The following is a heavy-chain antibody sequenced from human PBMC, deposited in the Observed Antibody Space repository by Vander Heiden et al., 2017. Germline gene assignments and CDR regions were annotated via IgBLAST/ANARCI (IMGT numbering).Heavy chain of an antibody. Sequence: EVQLLESGGGLVQPGGSLRLSCAASGFTFSSYAMSWVRQAPGKGLEWVSAISGSGGSTYYADSVKGRFTISRDNSKNTLYLKMNSMRAEDTAVYYCAKAPVRPGPFDYWGQGTLVTVYS. D-gene: IGHD3-10*01. V-gene: IGHV3-23*01. J-gene: IGHJ4*02. CDR3: AKAPVRPGPFDY. CDR2: ISGSGGST. CDR1: GFTFSSYA.